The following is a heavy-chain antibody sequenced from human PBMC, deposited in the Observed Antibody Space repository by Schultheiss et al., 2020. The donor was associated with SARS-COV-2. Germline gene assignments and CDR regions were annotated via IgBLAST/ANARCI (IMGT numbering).Heavy chain of an antibody. D-gene: IGHD6-6*01. CDR3: ARERRSSSSTFDY. CDR2: ISSSSSYT. CDR1: GFTFSSYA. V-gene: IGHV3-21*05. Sequence: GGSLRLSCAASGFTFSSYAMHWVRQAPGKGLEWVSYISSSSSYTNYADSVKGRFTISRDNAKNSLYLQMNSLRAEDTAVYYCARERRSSSSTFDYWGQGTLVTVSS. J-gene: IGHJ4*02.